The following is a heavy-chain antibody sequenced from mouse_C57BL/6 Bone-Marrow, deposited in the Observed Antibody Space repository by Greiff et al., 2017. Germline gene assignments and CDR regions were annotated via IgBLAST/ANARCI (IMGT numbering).Heavy chain of an antibody. CDR3: ARDGYYAMDC. CDR1: GFTFSSYA. V-gene: IGHV5-4*01. CDR2: ISDGGSYT. Sequence: EVKLVESGGGLVKPGGSLKLSCAASGFTFSSYAMSWVRQTPEKRLEWVATISDGGSYTYYPDKVKGRFTISRDNAKKNLYLQMSHLKSEDTAMYYCARDGYYAMDCWGQGTSVTVSS. J-gene: IGHJ4*01.